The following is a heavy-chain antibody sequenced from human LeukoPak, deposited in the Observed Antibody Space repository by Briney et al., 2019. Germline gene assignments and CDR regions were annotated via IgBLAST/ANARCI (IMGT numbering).Heavy chain of an antibody. J-gene: IGHJ3*02. V-gene: IGHV3-74*01. Sequence: GGSLRLSCAVSGFTLGSYWMHWVRQAPGQGLAWVSRVNTDGSSTTYAESVKGRFTISKDNAKNTLYLQMHGLRAEDTAVYYCARELGVGVIGDAFDIWGQGTVVTVSS. D-gene: IGHD3-22*01. CDR2: VNTDGSST. CDR3: ARELGVGVIGDAFDI. CDR1: GFTLGSYW.